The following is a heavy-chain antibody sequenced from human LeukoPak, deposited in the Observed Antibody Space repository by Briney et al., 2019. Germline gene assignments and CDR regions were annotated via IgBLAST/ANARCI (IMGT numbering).Heavy chain of an antibody. CDR1: GFTLSSYA. D-gene: IGHD5-12*01. V-gene: IGHV3-23*01. CDR2: VSGSGGST. Sequence: GGSLRLSCAASGFTLSSYAMSWVRQAPGKGLEWVSGVSGSGGSTYYADSVKGRFTISGDNSKNTLYLQMNSLRAEDTAVYYCAKDLDIVATITGNWGQGTLVTVSS. CDR3: AKDLDIVATITGN. J-gene: IGHJ4*02.